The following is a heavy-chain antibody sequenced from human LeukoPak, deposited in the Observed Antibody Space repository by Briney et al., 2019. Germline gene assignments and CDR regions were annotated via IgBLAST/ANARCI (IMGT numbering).Heavy chain of an antibody. Sequence: QPGGSLRLSGAASGFTFSSYAMSWVRQAPGKGLEWVSAISGSGGSTYYADSVKGRFTISRDNSKNTLYLQMNSLRAEDTAVYYCARDSGSGWYHGYWGQGTLVTVSS. D-gene: IGHD6-19*01. CDR1: GFTFSSYA. CDR3: ARDSGSGWYHGY. CDR2: ISGSGGST. J-gene: IGHJ4*02. V-gene: IGHV3-23*01.